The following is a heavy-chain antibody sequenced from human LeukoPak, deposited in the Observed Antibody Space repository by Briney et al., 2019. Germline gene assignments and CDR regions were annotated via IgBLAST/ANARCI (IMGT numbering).Heavy chain of an antibody. J-gene: IGHJ4*02. CDR1: GFTFSSYG. CDR3: AKEAFSPTTVVPAAIHYFDY. CDR2: IRYDGSNK. V-gene: IGHV3-30*02. D-gene: IGHD2-2*01. Sequence: GGSLRLSCAASGFTFSSYGMHWVRQAPGKGLEWVAFIRYDGSNKYYADSVKGRFTISRDNSKNTLYLQMNSLRAEDTAVYYCAKEAFSPTTVVPAAIHYFDYWGQGTLVTVSS.